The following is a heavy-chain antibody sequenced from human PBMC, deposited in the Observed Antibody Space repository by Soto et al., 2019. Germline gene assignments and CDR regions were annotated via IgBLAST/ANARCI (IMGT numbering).Heavy chain of an antibody. CDR1: GFTFSSYG. J-gene: IGHJ5*02. V-gene: IGHV3-30*03. CDR3: ARSSGGSCYSKYNWFDP. D-gene: IGHD2-15*01. Sequence: AGSLRLSCAASGFTFSSYGMHWVRQAPGKGLEWVSVITYDGSNKYYADSVKGRFTISRDNAKNSLYLQMNSLRAEDTAVYYCARSSGGSCYSKYNWFDPWGQGTLVTVSS. CDR2: ITYDGSNK.